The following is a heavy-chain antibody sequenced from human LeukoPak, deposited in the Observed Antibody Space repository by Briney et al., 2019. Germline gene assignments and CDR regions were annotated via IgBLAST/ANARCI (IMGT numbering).Heavy chain of an antibody. V-gene: IGHV1-18*01. Sequence: SLKVAFKPSGYTFTSYGVSFVLAPTVHPLEWIESVSAYNGNTNYAQKLQGRVTMTTDTSTTTGYMGLRSLRSDDTAVYYCARDGYVHMVRGVIKLDYWGQGTLVTVSS. CDR1: GYTFTSYG. J-gene: IGHJ4*02. D-gene: IGHD3-10*01. CDR3: ARDGYVHMVRGVIKLDY. CDR2: VSAYNGNT.